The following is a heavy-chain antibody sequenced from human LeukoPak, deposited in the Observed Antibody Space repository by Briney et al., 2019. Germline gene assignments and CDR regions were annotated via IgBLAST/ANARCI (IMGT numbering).Heavy chain of an antibody. CDR1: GFTFDDYT. D-gene: IGHD3-10*01. V-gene: IGHV3-43*01. CDR3: ARVLLWFGDYGMDV. J-gene: IGHJ6*02. Sequence: GGSLRLSCAASGFTFDDYTMHWVRQAPGKGLEWVSLISWDGGSTYYADSVKGRFTISRDNAKNSLYLQMNSLRAEDTAVYYCARVLLWFGDYGMDVWGQGTTVTVSS. CDR2: ISWDGGST.